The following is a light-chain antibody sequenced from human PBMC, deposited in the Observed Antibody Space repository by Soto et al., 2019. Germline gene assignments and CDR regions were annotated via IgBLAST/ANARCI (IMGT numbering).Light chain of an antibody. V-gene: IGKV1-5*03. J-gene: IGKJ1*01. Sequence: IQMTQSPSTVSASVGYRVAITCRASQSIGIWLAWYQQKPGKAPRFLIYTASTVLGGVPSRFSGSGSGTEFTLTIISLQPDDFATYYCQQYRDYSWTFGQGNMVEIK. CDR2: TAS. CDR3: QQYRDYSWT. CDR1: QSIGIW.